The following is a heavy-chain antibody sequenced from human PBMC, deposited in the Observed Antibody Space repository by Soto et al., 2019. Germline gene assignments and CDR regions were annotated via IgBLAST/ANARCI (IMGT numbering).Heavy chain of an antibody. V-gene: IGHV4-34*01. J-gene: IGHJ5*02. CDR3: ASRSSGSTGPWFDP. CDR1: GGSFSGYY. CDR2: INHSGST. Sequence: QVQLQQWGAGLLKPSETLSLTCAVYGGSFSGYYWSWIRQPPGKGLEWTGEINHSGSTNYNPSLKSRVTISVDTSKNQFSLKLSSVTAADTAVYYCASRSSGSTGPWFDPWGQGTLVTVSS. D-gene: IGHD3-10*01.